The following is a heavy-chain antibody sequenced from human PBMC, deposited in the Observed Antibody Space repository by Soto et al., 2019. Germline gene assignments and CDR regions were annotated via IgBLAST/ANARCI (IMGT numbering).Heavy chain of an antibody. CDR3: ARDIAAAGTDAFDI. CDR2: IYYSGST. J-gene: IGHJ3*02. D-gene: IGHD6-13*01. CDR1: GGSISSYY. V-gene: IGHV4-59*01. Sequence: SETLSLTCTVSGGSISSYYWSWIWQPPGKGLEWIGYIYYSGSTNYNPSLKSRVTISVDTSKNQFSLKLSSVTAADTAVYYCARDIAAAGTDAFDIWGQGTMVTVSS.